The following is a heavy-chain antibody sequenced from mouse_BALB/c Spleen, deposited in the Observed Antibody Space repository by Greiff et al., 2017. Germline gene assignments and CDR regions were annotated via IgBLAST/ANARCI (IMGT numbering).Heavy chain of an antibody. Sequence: DVKLVESGGGLVKPGGSLKLSCAASGFTFSDYYMYWVRQTPEKRLEWVATISDGGSYTYYPDSVKGRFTISRDNAKNNLYLQMSSLKSEDTAMYYCARSYYRYDGYAMDYWGQGTSVTVSS. V-gene: IGHV5-4*02. CDR2: ISDGGSYT. CDR1: GFTFSDYY. J-gene: IGHJ4*01. D-gene: IGHD2-14*01. CDR3: ARSYYRYDGYAMDY.